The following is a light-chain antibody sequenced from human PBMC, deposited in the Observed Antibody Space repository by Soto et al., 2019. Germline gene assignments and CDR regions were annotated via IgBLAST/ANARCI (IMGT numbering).Light chain of an antibody. V-gene: IGKV1-5*01. CDR2: DAS. Sequence: DIQMTQSPPTLPASTGDRVTITCRASQGISRWWAWYQQRPGKGLVLQIYDASALHSGVPLRFSGTGSGTEFTLTISSLQPEEVATYHCQQYKAYYSFGQGTKVDIK. CDR3: QQYKAYYS. CDR1: QGISRW. J-gene: IGKJ2*03.